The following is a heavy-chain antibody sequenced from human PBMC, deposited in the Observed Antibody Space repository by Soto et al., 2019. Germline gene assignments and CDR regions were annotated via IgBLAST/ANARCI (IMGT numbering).Heavy chain of an antibody. D-gene: IGHD5-18*01. CDR1: GGTFSSYA. CDR2: IIPIFGTA. CDR3: ARRSPSDSYGYYFDY. V-gene: IGHV1-69*13. Sequence: SVKVSCKASGGTFSSYAISWVRQAPGQGLEWMGGIIPIFGTANYAQKFQGRVTITADESTSTAYMELSSLRSEDTAVYYCARRSPSDSYGYYFDYWGQGTLVTVSS. J-gene: IGHJ4*02.